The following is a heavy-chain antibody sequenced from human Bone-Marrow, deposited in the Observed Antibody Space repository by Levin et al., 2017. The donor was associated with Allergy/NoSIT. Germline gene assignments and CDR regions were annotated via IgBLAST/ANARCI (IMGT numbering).Heavy chain of an antibody. Sequence: SCTVSGGSITNYYWSWIRQPAGKGLEWIGRIYIGRNTDYNPSLQSRVTMSLDTSKNQFSLQLTSVTAADTAVYYCAREHKDYDGDGYYYGCWGRGTLVTVSS. CDR3: AREHKDYDGDGYYYGC. J-gene: IGHJ4*02. CDR2: IYIGRNT. CDR1: GGSITNYY. D-gene: IGHD3-22*01. V-gene: IGHV4-4*07.